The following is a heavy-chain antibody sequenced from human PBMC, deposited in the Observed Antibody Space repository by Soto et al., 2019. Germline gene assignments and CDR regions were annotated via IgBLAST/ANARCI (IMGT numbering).Heavy chain of an antibody. CDR1: GGSFKSGSYS. V-gene: IGHV4-61*01. Sequence: SETLSLTCTVSGGSFKSGSYSWSWIRQPPGKGLEWIGYVYRTGRTSYNPSLKSRVSISMDTSKNQFSLNLDSVTAADTAVYFCARDFAYFDSWGQGTLVTVSS. CDR2: VYRTGRT. D-gene: IGHD3-3*01. CDR3: ARDFAYFDS. J-gene: IGHJ4*02.